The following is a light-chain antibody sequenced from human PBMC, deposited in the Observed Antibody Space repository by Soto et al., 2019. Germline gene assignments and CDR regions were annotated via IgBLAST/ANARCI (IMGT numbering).Light chain of an antibody. Sequence: ALTQPRSVSGSPGQSVTISCTGTSSDVGGYNYVSWYQQHPGKAPKLMIYDVSKRPSGVPDRFSGSKSGNTASLTISGLQAEDEADYYCCSYAGSYTLVFGGGTKVTVL. J-gene: IGLJ2*01. CDR2: DVS. CDR1: SSDVGGYNY. CDR3: CSYAGSYTLV. V-gene: IGLV2-11*01.